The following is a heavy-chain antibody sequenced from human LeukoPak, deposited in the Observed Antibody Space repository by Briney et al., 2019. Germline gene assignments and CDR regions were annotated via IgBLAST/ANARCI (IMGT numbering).Heavy chain of an antibody. J-gene: IGHJ4*02. V-gene: IGHV4-59*11. Sequence: SETPSLTCTVSGGPIRGHYWSWIRQPPRKGLEWVGYIYYTGSTNYNPSLKSRITISIDTSKNQFSLNLSSVTAADTAVYYCASLAGYYEPRFDYWGQGTLVTVSS. CDR3: ASLAGYYEPRFDY. D-gene: IGHD3-9*01. CDR2: IYYTGST. CDR1: GGPIRGHY.